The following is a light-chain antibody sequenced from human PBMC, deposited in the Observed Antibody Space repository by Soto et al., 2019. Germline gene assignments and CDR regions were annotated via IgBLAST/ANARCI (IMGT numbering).Light chain of an antibody. CDR3: SSYSISSTLGV. CDR2: DVS. CDR1: SSDVGSYNY. Sequence: QSALTQPASVSGSPGQSITISCTGTSSDVGSYNYVSWYQQHPGKAPKLMIYDVSNRPSGVSNRFSGSKSGNTASLTISGFQAEDEADYYCSSYSISSTLGVFGGGTKLTVL. J-gene: IGLJ2*01. V-gene: IGLV2-14*01.